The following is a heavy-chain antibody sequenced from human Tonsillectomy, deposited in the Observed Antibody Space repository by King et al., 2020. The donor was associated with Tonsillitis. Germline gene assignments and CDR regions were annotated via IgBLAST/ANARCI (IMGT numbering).Heavy chain of an antibody. Sequence: MQLQESGPGLVKPSETLSLTCTVSGGSISSSSYYWGWIRQPPGKGLEWIGSIYYSGTTYYNPALKSRVTISVDTSKNQFTLKLSSVTAADTAVYYCARHTQKLLLLGGAGNWFDPWGQGTLVTVSS. D-gene: IGHD2-15*01. CDR1: GGSISSSSYY. V-gene: IGHV4-39*01. CDR3: ARHTQKLLLLGGAGNWFDP. CDR2: IYYSGTT. J-gene: IGHJ5*02.